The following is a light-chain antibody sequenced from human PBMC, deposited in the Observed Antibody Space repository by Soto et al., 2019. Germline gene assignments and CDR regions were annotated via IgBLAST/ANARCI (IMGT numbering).Light chain of an antibody. CDR2: GAS. CDR1: QTVNSRY. J-gene: IGKJ2*01. CDR3: QQFGDSPYT. V-gene: IGKV3-20*01. Sequence: EIILTQSPDTLSLSPGERATLSCRASQTVNSRYLAWYQKKFGQAPRLLIYGASSRATGVPDRFGGSGSGTDFTLTITRLDPEDFAVYYCQQFGDSPYTFGQGTKLEI.